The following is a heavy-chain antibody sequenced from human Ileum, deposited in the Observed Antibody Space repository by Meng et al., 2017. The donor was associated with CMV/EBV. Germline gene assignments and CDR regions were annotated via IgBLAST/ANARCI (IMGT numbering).Heavy chain of an antibody. Sequence: VSGGSIGGANWWTWVRQTPGTGLESFLHLSRGGNAMYNPSLQGGLAISVDDSTNQVSLRLRSVTAADTAMYYCTTESAYSPPSQFHQWGQGTLVTVSS. CDR1: GGSIGGANW. J-gene: IGHJ4*02. V-gene: IGHV4-4*02. CDR2: LSRGGNA. D-gene: IGHD3-22*01. CDR3: TTESAYSPPSQFHQ.